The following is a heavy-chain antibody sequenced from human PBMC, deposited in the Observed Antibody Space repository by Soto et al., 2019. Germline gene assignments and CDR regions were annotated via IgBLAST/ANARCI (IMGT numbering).Heavy chain of an antibody. D-gene: IGHD6-6*01. CDR3: ARSLSTIGARPDY. Sequence: QVQLVPSGAEVKKPGASVKVSCKASGYTFTGYYLHWVRQAPGQGLEYMGWINPNTGGTKYTQKFLGRGTMTRETSTSTAYMELSSLSSDDTAVFYCARSLSTIGARPDYWGQGTLVTVSS. V-gene: IGHV1-2*02. J-gene: IGHJ4*02. CDR1: GYTFTGYY. CDR2: INPNTGGT.